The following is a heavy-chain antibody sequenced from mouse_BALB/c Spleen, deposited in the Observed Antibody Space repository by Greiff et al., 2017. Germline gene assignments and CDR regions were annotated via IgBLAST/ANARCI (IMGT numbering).Heavy chain of an antibody. J-gene: IGHJ4*01. Sequence: VQLQQSGAELVRPGVSVKLSCMGSGYTFTDYAMHWVKQSHAKSLEWIGVISTYYGDASYNQKFKGKATMTVDKSSSTAYMELARLTSEDSAIYYCARSGDFPDAMDYWGQGTSVTVSS. D-gene: IGHD3-1*01. V-gene: IGHV1S137*01. CDR1: GYTFTDYA. CDR2: ISTYYGDA. CDR3: ARSGDFPDAMDY.